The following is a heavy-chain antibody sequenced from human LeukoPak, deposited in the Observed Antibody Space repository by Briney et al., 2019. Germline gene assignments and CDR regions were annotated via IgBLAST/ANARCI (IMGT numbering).Heavy chain of an antibody. D-gene: IGHD3-22*01. J-gene: IGHJ4*02. CDR3: ASYGYYDSSGCYYFDY. V-gene: IGHV1-69*05. CDR1: GGTFSSYA. CDR2: IIPIFGTA. Sequence: GASVKVSCKASGGTFSSYAISWVRQAPGQGLEWMGGIIPIFGTANYAQKFQGRVTITTDESTSTAYMELSSLRSEDTAVYYCASYGYYDSSGCYYFDYWGQGTLVTVSS.